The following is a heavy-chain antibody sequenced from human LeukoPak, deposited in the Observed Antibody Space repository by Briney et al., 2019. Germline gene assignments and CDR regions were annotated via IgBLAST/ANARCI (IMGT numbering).Heavy chain of an antibody. V-gene: IGHV3-23*01. CDR3: ARRDYYYYYMDV. CDR2: VSSSGETT. J-gene: IGHJ6*03. Sequence: LAGGSLRLSCAGSGFSFSTYGMTWVRQAPGKGLEWVSSVSSSGETTYYADSVKGRFTISRDNSKNTLYLQMGSLRAEDMAVYYCARRDYYYYYMDVWGKGTTVTISS. CDR1: GFSFSTYG.